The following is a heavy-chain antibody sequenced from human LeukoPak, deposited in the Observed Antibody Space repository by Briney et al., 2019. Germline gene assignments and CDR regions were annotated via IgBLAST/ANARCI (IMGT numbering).Heavy chain of an antibody. D-gene: IGHD3-10*01. J-gene: IGHJ4*02. CDR3: AKFVRGGVRRPYYFDY. CDR1: GFTFSSYA. V-gene: IGHV3-23*01. Sequence: PGGSLRLSCAASGFTFSSYAMSWVRQAPGKRLEWVSAISGSGGSTYYADSVKGRFTISRDNSKNTLYLQMNSLRAEDTAVYYCAKFVRGGVRRPYYFDYWGQGTLVTVSS. CDR2: ISGSGGST.